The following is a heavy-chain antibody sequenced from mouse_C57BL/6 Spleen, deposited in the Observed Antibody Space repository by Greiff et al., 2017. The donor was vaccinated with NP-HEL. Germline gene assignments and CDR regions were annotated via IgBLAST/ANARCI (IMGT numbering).Heavy chain of an antibody. Sequence: EVKLMESGEGLVKPGGSLKLSCAASGFTFSSYAMSWVRQTPEKRLEWVAYISSGGDYIYYADTVKGRFTISRDNARNTLYLQMSSLKSEDTAMYYCTREGALWYFDVWGTGTTVTVSS. CDR3: TREGALWYFDV. CDR2: ISSGGDYI. V-gene: IGHV5-9-1*02. CDR1: GFTFSSYA. J-gene: IGHJ1*03. D-gene: IGHD3-1*01.